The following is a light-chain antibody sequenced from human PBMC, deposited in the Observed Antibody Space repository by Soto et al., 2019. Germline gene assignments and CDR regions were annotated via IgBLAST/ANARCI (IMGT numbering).Light chain of an antibody. CDR3: QQYNSLWT. CDR1: QSISTY. V-gene: IGKV1-5*03. CDR2: KAS. J-gene: IGKJ1*01. Sequence: PSTLSASVGDRVTITCRASQSISTYLAWYQQKPGKAPKLLIYKASSLESGVPSRFSGSGSGTEFTLTISSLQPDDFATYYCQQYNSLWTFGQGTKVDIK.